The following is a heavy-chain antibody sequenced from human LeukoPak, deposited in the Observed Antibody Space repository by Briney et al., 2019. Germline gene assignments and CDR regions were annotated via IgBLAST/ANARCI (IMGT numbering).Heavy chain of an antibody. CDR3: ARDQYYYGSGSYYNQRRPSAYYYYGMDV. CDR1: GFTFSSYG. V-gene: IGHV3-33*01. CDR2: IWYDGSNK. Sequence: PGGSLRLSCAASGFTFSSYGMHWVRQAPGKGLEWVAVIWYDGSNKYYADSVKGRFTISRDNSKNTLYLQMNSLRDEDTAVYYCARDQYYYGSGSYYNQRRPSAYYYYGMDVWGQGTTVTVSS. D-gene: IGHD3-10*01. J-gene: IGHJ6*02.